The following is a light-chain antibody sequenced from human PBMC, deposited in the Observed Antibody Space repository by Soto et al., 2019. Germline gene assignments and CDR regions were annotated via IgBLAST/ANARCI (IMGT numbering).Light chain of an antibody. V-gene: IGKV3-11*01. CDR2: DAS. CDR3: QQRRNWLT. J-gene: IGKJ4*01. CDR1: QSVSNY. Sequence: EIVLTQSPATLSLSPGERATLSCRASQSVSNYLAWYQQKNGQSPRLLIYDASSRATGIPAWFSGSCSGTDFPLTISSLEPEYFACYYSQQRRNWLTFGGGTKVEIK.